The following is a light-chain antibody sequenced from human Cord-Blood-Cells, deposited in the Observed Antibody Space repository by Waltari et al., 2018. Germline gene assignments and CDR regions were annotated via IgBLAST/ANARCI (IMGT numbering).Light chain of an antibody. CDR1: QSVSSSY. V-gene: IGKV3-20*01. CDR2: GAS. CDR3: QQYGSSWT. Sequence: EIVLTQSPGTLSLSRWERVTHSCRASQSVSSSYVAWYQQKPGQAPRLLSDGASSWATCIPDRFSGSETGTDFTLTISRLEPEDFAVYYCQQYGSSWTFGQETKVEIK. J-gene: IGKJ1*01.